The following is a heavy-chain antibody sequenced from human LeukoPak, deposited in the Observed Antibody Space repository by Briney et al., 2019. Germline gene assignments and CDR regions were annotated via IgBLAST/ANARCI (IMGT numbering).Heavy chain of an antibody. CDR3: ARVKRLGQTSYYYYYMDV. V-gene: IGHV4-4*07. CDR1: GGSISSYY. Sequence: SETLCLTCTVSGGSISSYYWSWTRQPAGKGLEWIGRIYTSGSTNYNPSLKSRVTMSVDTSKNQFSLKLSSVTAADTAVYYCARVKRLGQTSYYYYYMDVWGKGTTVTVSS. D-gene: IGHD6-25*01. J-gene: IGHJ6*03. CDR2: IYTSGST.